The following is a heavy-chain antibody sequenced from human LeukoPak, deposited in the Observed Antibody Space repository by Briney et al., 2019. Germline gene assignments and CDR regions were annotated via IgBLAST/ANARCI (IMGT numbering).Heavy chain of an antibody. D-gene: IGHD3-10*01. CDR3: AREGTWAYYYGSGSNFPHAFDI. V-gene: IGHV3-21*01. CDR1: GFTFSSYS. J-gene: IGHJ3*02. CDR2: ISSSSSYI. Sequence: GGSLILSCAASGFTFSSYSMNWVRQAPGKGLEWVSSISSSSSYIYYADSVKGRFTISRDNAKNSLYLQMNSLRAEDTAVYYCAREGTWAYYYGSGSNFPHAFDIWGQGTMVTVSS.